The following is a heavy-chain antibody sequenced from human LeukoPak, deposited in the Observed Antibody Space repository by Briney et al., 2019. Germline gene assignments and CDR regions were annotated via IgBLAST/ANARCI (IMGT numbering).Heavy chain of an antibody. CDR2: VSGNGGST. CDR1: GFTFSRYA. CDR3: VKAVYYGSGSYPLFDP. D-gene: IGHD3-10*01. V-gene: IGHV3-64D*06. J-gene: IGHJ5*02. Sequence: GGSLRLSCSASGFTFSRYAMYRVRQAPGKGLEYVSAVSGNGGSTYYADSVKGRFTISRDNSKNTLYLQMSSLRAEDTAVYYCVKAVYYGSGSYPLFDPWGQGTLVTVSS.